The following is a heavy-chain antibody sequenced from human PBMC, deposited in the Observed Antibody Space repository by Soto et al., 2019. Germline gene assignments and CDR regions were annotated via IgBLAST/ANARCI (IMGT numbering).Heavy chain of an antibody. Sequence: GESLKISCVASGFTFSRHGVSWVRQAPGKGLEWVSTINPSGDSTFYADSVKGRFTISRDNSKNTVYLQMNSLSVGDTAVYLCAKVDVSTAGSFDYWGQGALVTVSS. CDR1: GFTFSRHG. CDR3: AKVDVSTAGSFDY. D-gene: IGHD6-13*01. J-gene: IGHJ4*02. CDR2: INPSGDST. V-gene: IGHV3-23*01.